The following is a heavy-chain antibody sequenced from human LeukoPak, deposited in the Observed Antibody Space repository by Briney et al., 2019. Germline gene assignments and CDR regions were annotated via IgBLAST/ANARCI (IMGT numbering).Heavy chain of an antibody. CDR1: GFTFSSYW. V-gene: IGHV3-7*03. D-gene: IGHD2-15*01. Sequence: GGSLRLSCAASGFTFSSYWMSWVRQAPGKGLEWVANIKQDGSAKYYVDSVKGRFTISRDNSKNTLYLQMNSLRVDDTAVYYCARVMGGMFDYWGQGTLVTVSS. J-gene: IGHJ4*02. CDR2: IKQDGSAK. CDR3: ARVMGGMFDY.